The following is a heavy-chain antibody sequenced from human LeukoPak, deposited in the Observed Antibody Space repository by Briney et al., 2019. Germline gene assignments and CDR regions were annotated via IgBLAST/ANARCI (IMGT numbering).Heavy chain of an antibody. Sequence: SETLSLTCTVSGGSISSYYWSWIRQPPGEGLEWIGYIYYSGSTNYNPSLKSRVTISVDTSKNQFSLKLSSVTAADTAVYYCARGGAAALDYWGQGTLVTVSS. CDR1: GGSISSYY. CDR3: ARGGAAALDY. J-gene: IGHJ4*02. CDR2: IYYSGST. V-gene: IGHV4-59*01. D-gene: IGHD6-13*01.